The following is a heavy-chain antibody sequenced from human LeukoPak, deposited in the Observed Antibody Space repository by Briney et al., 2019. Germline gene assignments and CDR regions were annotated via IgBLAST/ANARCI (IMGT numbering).Heavy chain of an antibody. V-gene: IGHV3-33*01. CDR2: IWYDGSNK. Sequence: PGGSLRLSCAASGFTFSNYGMHWVRQAPGKGLEWVAVIWYDGSNKYYADSVKGRFTISRDNSKNTLYLQMNSLRAEDTAVYYCARDNAAAPGYYFDYWGQGTLVTVSS. D-gene: IGHD6-13*01. J-gene: IGHJ4*02. CDR3: ARDNAAAPGYYFDY. CDR1: GFTFSNYG.